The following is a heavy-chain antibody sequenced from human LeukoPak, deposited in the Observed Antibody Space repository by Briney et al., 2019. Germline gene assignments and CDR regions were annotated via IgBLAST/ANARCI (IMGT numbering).Heavy chain of an antibody. Sequence: GGSLRLSCAASGYTFSSYAMSWVRQAPGKGLEWVSAISGSGGSTYYADSVKGRFTISRDNSKNTLYLQMNSLRAEDTAVYYCALAMAGTKDYWGQGTLVTVSS. D-gene: IGHD6-19*01. CDR3: ALAMAGTKDY. CDR1: GYTFSSYA. J-gene: IGHJ4*02. CDR2: ISGSGGST. V-gene: IGHV3-23*01.